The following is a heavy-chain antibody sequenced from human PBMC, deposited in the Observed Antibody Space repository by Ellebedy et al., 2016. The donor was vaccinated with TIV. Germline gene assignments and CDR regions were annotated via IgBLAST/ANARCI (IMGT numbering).Heavy chain of an antibody. CDR1: GYTFTSYA. V-gene: IGHV1-3*01. D-gene: IGHD6-13*01. CDR2: INAGNGNT. CDR3: ARGLPGRSLAAAGKVYDY. J-gene: IGHJ4*02. Sequence: AASVKVSCKASGYTFTSYAMHWVRQAPGQRLEWMGWINAGNGNTKYSQKFQGRVTITRDTSTSTVYMELSSLRSEDTAVYYCARGLPGRSLAAAGKVYDYWGQGTLVTVSS.